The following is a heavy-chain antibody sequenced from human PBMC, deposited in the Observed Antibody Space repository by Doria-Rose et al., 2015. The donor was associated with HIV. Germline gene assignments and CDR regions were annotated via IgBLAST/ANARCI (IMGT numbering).Heavy chain of an antibody. D-gene: IGHD6-13*01. Sequence: QITLKESGPVLAKPTETLTLTCTVSGVSLSSPGMGVSWIRQPPGQALEWLANIFSDDERSYKTSLKSRLTIARCTSKSQVVLTMTDMDPVDTVTYYCARIKSSRWYHKYYFDFWGQGTLVIVSA. CDR2: IFSDDER. J-gene: IGHJ4*02. CDR1: GVSLSSPGMG. CDR3: ARIKSSRWYHKYYFDF. V-gene: IGHV2-26*01.